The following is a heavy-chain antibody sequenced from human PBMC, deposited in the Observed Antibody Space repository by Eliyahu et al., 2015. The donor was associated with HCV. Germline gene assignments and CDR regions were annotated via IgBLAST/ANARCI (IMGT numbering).Heavy chain of an antibody. CDR1: GYTFTTYD. J-gene: IGHJ6*02. V-gene: IGHV1-8*01. Sequence: QVQLVQSGASVKKPGASVKVSCKASGYTFTTYDVNWARQATGQGLEWMGWMDPYSGNTGYAQKFQGRVTMTRDTSITTAYLELSGLTSNDSAIYYCARFRYSYGMDVWGQGTTVTVSS. CDR2: MDPYSGNT. CDR3: ARFRYSYGMDV.